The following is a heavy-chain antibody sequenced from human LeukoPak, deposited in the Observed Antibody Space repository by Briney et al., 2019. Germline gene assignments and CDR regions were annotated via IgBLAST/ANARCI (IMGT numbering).Heavy chain of an antibody. D-gene: IGHD3-10*01. J-gene: IGHJ4*02. CDR3: TTARDRVSGSYDY. Sequence: GGSLRLSCAASGFTFSIAWMIWVRQAPGKGLEWVGRIKSEADGETTDYAAPVKGRFTISRDDSKNTLYLQMNSLKTEDTAMYYCTTARDRVSGSYDYWGQGTLVTVSS. V-gene: IGHV3-15*01. CDR2: IKSEADGETT. CDR1: GFTFSIAW.